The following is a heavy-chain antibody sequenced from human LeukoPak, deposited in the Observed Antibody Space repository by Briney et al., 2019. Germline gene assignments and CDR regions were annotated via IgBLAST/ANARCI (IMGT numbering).Heavy chain of an antibody. CDR1: GFTFSNAW. D-gene: IGHD1-26*01. V-gene: IGHV3-48*04. Sequence: GGSLRLSCAASGFTFSNAWMSWFRQAPGKGLEWVSYISSSSSTIYYTDSVKGRFTISRDDAKNSLSLQLNSLRAEDTAVYFCARGSYGEYWGQGTLVTVSS. CDR3: ARGSYGEY. CDR2: ISSSSSTI. J-gene: IGHJ4*02.